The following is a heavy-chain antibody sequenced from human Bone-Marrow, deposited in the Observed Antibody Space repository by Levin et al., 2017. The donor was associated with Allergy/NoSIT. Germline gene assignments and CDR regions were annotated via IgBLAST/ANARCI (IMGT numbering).Heavy chain of an antibody. D-gene: IGHD1-26*01. CDR3: ARERIVGASAGLDY. CDR1: GYSISNGYY. V-gene: IGHV4-38-2*02. CDR2: IYHSGNT. J-gene: IGHJ4*02. Sequence: SQTLSLTCAVSGYSISNGYYWGWIRQPPGKGLEWMGSIYHSGNTYYNSSLKSRVTISVDTSKNQFSLKLTSVTAADTAVYYCARERIVGASAGLDYWGQGTLVTVSS.